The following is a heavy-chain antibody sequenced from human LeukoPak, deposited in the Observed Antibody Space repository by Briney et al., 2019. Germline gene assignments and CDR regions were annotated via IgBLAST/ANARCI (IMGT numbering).Heavy chain of an antibody. CDR2: MNPNSGNT. V-gene: IGHV1-8*02. CDR3: ARVSVFVYAFDI. D-gene: IGHD3-16*02. CDR1: GYTFTGYY. Sequence: ASVKVSCKVSGYTFTGYYMHWVRQAPGQGLEWMGWMNPNSGNTGYAQKFQGRVTMTRNTSISTAYMELSSLRSEDTAVYYCARVSVFVYAFDIWGQGTMVTVSS. J-gene: IGHJ3*02.